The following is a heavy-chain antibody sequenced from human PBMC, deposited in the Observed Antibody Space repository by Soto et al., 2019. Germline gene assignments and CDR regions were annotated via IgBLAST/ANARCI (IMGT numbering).Heavy chain of an antibody. CDR1: GFTCSSYW. CDR3: AREWGYCSGGSCYRGPFDY. V-gene: IGHV3-7*01. D-gene: IGHD2-15*01. Sequence: PGGSLRLSCAGSGFTCSSYWMGWVRQAPGKGLEWVANIKQDGSEKYYVDSVKGRFTISRDNAKNSLYLQMNSLRAEDTAVYYCAREWGYCSGGSCYRGPFDYWGQGTLVTVSS. CDR2: IKQDGSEK. J-gene: IGHJ4*02.